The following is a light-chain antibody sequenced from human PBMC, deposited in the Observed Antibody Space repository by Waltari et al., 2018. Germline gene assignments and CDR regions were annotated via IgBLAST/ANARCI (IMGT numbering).Light chain of an antibody. CDR3: NSYAGRNRLGV. CDR1: SSDVGGYNY. CDR2: EVT. Sequence: QSALTQPPSASGSPGQPVTISCTGTSSDVGGYNYVSWYQQHPGKAPKLNIYEVTKRPSGVPARCSGHKSGNTASLTVSGLQADDEADYYCNSYAGRNRLGVFGGGTKVTVL. J-gene: IGLJ2*01. V-gene: IGLV2-8*01.